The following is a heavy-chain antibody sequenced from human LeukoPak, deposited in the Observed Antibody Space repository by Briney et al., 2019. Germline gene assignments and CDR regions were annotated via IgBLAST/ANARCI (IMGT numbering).Heavy chain of an antibody. CDR3: ARDPNGDYVGAFEF. Sequence: GGSLRLSCEASGFTFSNYALIWVRRAPGKGLEWVSAINGNGGGTYYADAVKGRFTISRDNSKNTLYLQMNSLRAEDTAVYYCARDPNGDYVGAFEFWGQGTMATVSS. V-gene: IGHV3-23*01. D-gene: IGHD4-17*01. CDR2: INGNGGGT. J-gene: IGHJ3*01. CDR1: GFTFSNYA.